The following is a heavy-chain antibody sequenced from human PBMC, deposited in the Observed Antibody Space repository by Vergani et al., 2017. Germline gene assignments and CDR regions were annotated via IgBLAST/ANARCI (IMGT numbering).Heavy chain of an antibody. J-gene: IGHJ4*02. CDR1: GFSFNTYG. Sequence: QVQLVETGGGVVQQGGSLRLYCATSGFSFNTYGAHWVRQAPGKGLEWVAFIGYDGRIKYNVDSVKGRFTISRDTSKKTLSLQMRSLRADDTAVYYCAKDGRENSDYGYFDYWGQGTLVTVSS. CDR2: IGYDGRIK. V-gene: IGHV3-30*02. D-gene: IGHD4-17*01. CDR3: AKDGRENSDYGYFDY.